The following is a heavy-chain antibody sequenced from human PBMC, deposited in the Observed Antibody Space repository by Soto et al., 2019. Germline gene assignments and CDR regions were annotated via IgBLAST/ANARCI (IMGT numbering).Heavy chain of an antibody. V-gene: IGHV4-4*08. Sequence: PSETLSLTCTVSGASISRYYWSWIRQSPGKGLEWIGYLYNTGSTIYNPSLKSRITINPDTSKNQFSLHLNSVTPEDTAVYYCVRLIGNSWLDFWGQGTLVTVSS. D-gene: IGHD1-26*01. CDR2: LYNTGST. J-gene: IGHJ5*01. CDR1: GASISRYY. CDR3: VRLIGNSWLDF.